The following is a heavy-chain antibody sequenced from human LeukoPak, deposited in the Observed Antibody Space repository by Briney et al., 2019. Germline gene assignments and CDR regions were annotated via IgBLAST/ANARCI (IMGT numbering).Heavy chain of an antibody. Sequence: GGSLRLSCAASGFTFSNYWMSWVRQAPGKGLEWVANIKQDGSEKYYVDSVKGRFTISRDNAKNSLYLQMNSLRAEDTAVYYCARDLVKGGPSPTADYWGQGTLVTVSS. D-gene: IGHD3-16*01. V-gene: IGHV3-7*01. CDR3: ARDLVKGGPSPTADY. CDR2: IKQDGSEK. CDR1: GFTFSNYW. J-gene: IGHJ4*02.